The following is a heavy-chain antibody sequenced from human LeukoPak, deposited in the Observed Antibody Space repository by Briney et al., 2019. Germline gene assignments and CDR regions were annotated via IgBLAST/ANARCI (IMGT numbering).Heavy chain of an antibody. CDR2: ISSSSSTI. Sequence: PGGSLRLSCAASGLTFSSYSMNWVRQAPGKGLEWVSYISSSSSTIYYADSVKGRFTISRDNAKNSLYLQMNSLRAEDTAVYYCARGEGYSGYDLIDYWGQGTLVTVSS. D-gene: IGHD5-12*01. J-gene: IGHJ4*02. CDR1: GLTFSSYS. CDR3: ARGEGYSGYDLIDY. V-gene: IGHV3-48*01.